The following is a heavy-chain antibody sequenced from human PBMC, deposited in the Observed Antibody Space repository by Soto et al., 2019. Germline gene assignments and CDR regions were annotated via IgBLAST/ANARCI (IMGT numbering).Heavy chain of an antibody. Sequence: EVQLLESGGGLVQPGGSLRLSCAASGFTFNSYAMSWVRQAPGKGLEWVSAISGSGGSTNYADSVKGRFTISRDNSKNTLYLEMNSLRAEDTAVYYCAKDWEDYYGSGSYPKNWGQGTLVTVSS. V-gene: IGHV3-23*01. CDR3: AKDWEDYYGSGSYPKN. CDR2: ISGSGGST. D-gene: IGHD3-10*01. CDR1: GFTFNSYA. J-gene: IGHJ4*02.